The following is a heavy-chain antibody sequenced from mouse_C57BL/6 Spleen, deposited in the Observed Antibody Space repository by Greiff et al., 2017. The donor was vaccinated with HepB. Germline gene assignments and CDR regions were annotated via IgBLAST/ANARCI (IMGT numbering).Heavy chain of an antibody. CDR3: APYDYDWYAMDY. J-gene: IGHJ4*01. CDR2: IHPNSGST. D-gene: IGHD2-4*01. Sequence: QVQLQQPGAELVKPGASVKLSCKASGYTLTSYWMHWVKQRPGQGLEWIGMIHPNSGSTNYNEKFKSKATLTVDKSSSTAYMQLSSLTSEDSAVYYCAPYDYDWYAMDYWGQGTSVTVSS. CDR1: GYTLTSYW. V-gene: IGHV1-64*01.